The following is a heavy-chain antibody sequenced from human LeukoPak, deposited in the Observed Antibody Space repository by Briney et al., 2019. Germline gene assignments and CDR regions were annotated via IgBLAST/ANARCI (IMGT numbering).Heavy chain of an antibody. CDR3: ARDPHGGWLALYYFDY. CDR2: IFYSGST. D-gene: IGHD6-19*01. J-gene: IGHJ4*02. V-gene: IGHV4-39*07. CDR1: GGSISSSSYF. Sequence: PSETLSLTCTVSGGSISSSSYFWGWIRQPPGKGLEWIGSIFYSGSTYYNPSLKSRVTISLDMSKNQFSLKLSSVTAADTAVYYCARDPHGGWLALYYFDYWGQGTLVTVSS.